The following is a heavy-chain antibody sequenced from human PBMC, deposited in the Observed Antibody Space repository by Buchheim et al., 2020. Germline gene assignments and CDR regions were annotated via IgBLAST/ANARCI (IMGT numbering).Heavy chain of an antibody. CDR1: GGSFSAYY. Sequence: QVQLQQWGAGLLKPSETLSLTCAVSGGSFSAYYWSWIRQPPGKGLEWIGEINHSGSTNYNPSLKSRVTISVDTSKNQFSLQLSSVTAADTAVYYCARVPISIDCSSTSCSRGYFDYGGQGNL. D-gene: IGHD2-2*01. J-gene: IGHJ4*02. CDR3: ARVPISIDCSSTSCSRGYFDY. V-gene: IGHV4-34*01. CDR2: INHSGST.